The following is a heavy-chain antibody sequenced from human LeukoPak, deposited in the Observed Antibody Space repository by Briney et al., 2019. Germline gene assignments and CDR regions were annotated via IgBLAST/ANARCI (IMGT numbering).Heavy chain of an antibody. V-gene: IGHV4-59*02. J-gene: IGHJ6*03. CDR1: GFSVINTY. Sequence: ESLRLSCAASGFSVINTYMIWVRQAPGKGLEWIGNIYYSGSTNYNPSLKSRVTISVDTSKNQFSLKLSSVTAADTAVYYCTRGSIAYYYMDVWGKGTTVTISS. CDR3: TRGSIAYYYMDV. CDR2: IYYSGST. D-gene: IGHD3-22*01.